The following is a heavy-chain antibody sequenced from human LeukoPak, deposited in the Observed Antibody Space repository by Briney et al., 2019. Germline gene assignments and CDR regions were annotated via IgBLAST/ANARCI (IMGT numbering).Heavy chain of an antibody. CDR3: ARGSDFWSGYYNDY. Sequence: SEALSLTCAVYGGSFSGYYWSWIRQPPGKGLEWIGEINHSGSTNYNPSLKSRVTISVDTSKNQFFLKLSSVTAADTAVYYCARGSDFWSGYYNDYWXQXTLVTVSS. D-gene: IGHD3-3*01. V-gene: IGHV4-34*01. CDR2: INHSGST. CDR1: GGSFSGYY. J-gene: IGHJ4*02.